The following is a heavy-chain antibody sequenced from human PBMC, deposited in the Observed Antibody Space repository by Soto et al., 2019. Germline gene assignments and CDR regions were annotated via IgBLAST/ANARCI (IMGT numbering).Heavy chain of an antibody. V-gene: IGHV4-39*01. CDR3: ARLNTFGYYYYGMDV. CDR1: GGSISSSSYY. D-gene: IGHD3-16*01. J-gene: IGHJ6*02. Sequence: PSETLSLTCTVSGGSISSSSYYWGWIRQPPGKGLEWIGSIYYSGSTYYNPSLKSRVTISVDTSKNQFSLKLSSVTAADTAVYYCARLNTFGYYYYGMDVWGQGTPVTVSS. CDR2: IYYSGST.